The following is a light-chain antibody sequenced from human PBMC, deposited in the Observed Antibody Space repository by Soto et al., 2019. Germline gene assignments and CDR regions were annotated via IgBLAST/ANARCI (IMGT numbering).Light chain of an antibody. J-gene: IGKJ1*01. CDR2: GAS. CDR3: QQYNNWPET. V-gene: IGKV3-15*01. Sequence: EIVMTQSPATLSVSPGGRPTLSCRASQSVSSNLAWYQQTPGQAPRLIIYGASTRATGIPGRFSGSGSGTEFTLTISRLQSEDFAVYYCQQYNNWPETFGQGTKVEIK. CDR1: QSVSSN.